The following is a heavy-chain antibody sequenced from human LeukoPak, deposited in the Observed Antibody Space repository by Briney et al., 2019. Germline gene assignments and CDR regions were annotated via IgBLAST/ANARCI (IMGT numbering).Heavy chain of an antibody. CDR1: GFTFSSYS. D-gene: IGHD1-1*01. V-gene: IGHV3-48*01. Sequence: GGSLRLSCAASGFTFSSYSMNWVRQAPGKGLEWVSYISSSSSTIYYADSVKGRFAISRDNAKNSLYLQMNSLRAEDTAVYYCATANWIPPPDWFDPWGQGTLVTVSS. CDR2: ISSSSSTI. J-gene: IGHJ5*02. CDR3: ATANWIPPPDWFDP.